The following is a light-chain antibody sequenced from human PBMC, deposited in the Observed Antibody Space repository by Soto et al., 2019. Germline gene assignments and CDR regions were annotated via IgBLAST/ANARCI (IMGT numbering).Light chain of an antibody. V-gene: IGLV2-14*01. Sequence: QSALTQPASVSGSPGQSITISCTGTSSDVGGYNYVSWYRQHPGKAPKLMIYDVSNRPSGVSNRFSGSKSGNTASLTISGLQAEDEADSYCSSYTSSSTLYVFGSGTKVTVL. J-gene: IGLJ1*01. CDR2: DVS. CDR3: SSYTSSSTLYV. CDR1: SSDVGGYNY.